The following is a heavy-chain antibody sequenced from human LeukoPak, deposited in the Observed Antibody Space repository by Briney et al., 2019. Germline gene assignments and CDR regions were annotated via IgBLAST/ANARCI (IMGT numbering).Heavy chain of an antibody. V-gene: IGHV4-34*01. Sequence: SETLSLTCVVYGVSFSGYYWSWIRQPPGKGLEWIGEINHSGSTNYNPSLKSRVTMSVDTSKNQFSLKLSSVTAADTAVYYCARDGPYYDFWSGYSYYYGMDVWGQGTTVTVSS. CDR2: INHSGST. CDR1: GVSFSGYY. J-gene: IGHJ6*02. CDR3: ARDGPYYDFWSGYSYYYGMDV. D-gene: IGHD3-3*01.